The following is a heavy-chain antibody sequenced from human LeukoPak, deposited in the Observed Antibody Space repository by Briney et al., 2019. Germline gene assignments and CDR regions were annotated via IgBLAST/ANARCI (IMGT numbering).Heavy chain of an antibody. CDR3: TRLSYYASGLLDY. J-gene: IGHJ4*02. Sequence: GESLKISCKASGYSFTNYWISWVRQMPGKGLEWMGRIDPSDSNTNYSPSLQGHVTISADKSVNTAYLQWSSLKASDTAMYYCTRLSYYASGLLDYWGQGTRVTVSS. CDR1: GYSFTNYW. D-gene: IGHD3-10*01. CDR2: IDPSDSNT. V-gene: IGHV5-10-1*01.